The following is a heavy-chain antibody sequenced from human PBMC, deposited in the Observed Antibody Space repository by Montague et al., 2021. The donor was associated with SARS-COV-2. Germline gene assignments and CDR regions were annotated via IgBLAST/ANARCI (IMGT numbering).Heavy chain of an antibody. Sequence: SLRLSCAASGFTFSSYWMHWVRQAPGKGLVWASRINSDGSSTSYADSVKGRFTISRDNAKNTLYLQMNSLRAEDTAVYYCARDGVLRYFDWSPYYHNYMVVRGKGTTVTVSS. CDR3: ARDGVLRYFDWSPYYHNYMVV. J-gene: IGHJ6*03. D-gene: IGHD3-9*01. V-gene: IGHV3-74*01. CDR2: INSDGSST. CDR1: GFTFSSYW.